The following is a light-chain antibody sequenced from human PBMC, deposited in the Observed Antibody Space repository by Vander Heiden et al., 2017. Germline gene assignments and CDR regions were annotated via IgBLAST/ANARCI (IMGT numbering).Light chain of an antibody. J-gene: IGKJ5*01. V-gene: IGKV1-13*02. CDR3: QQFSRYPRT. CDR2: DTS. Sequence: AIQLTQSPSSLSASFGDRVTITCRASQGIGSALAWFQQKPGTAPKLLIYDTSRVETGVPSRFSVSGSETDFTLTISSLQPEDFATYYCQQFSRYPRTFGQGTRLEIK. CDR1: QGIGSA.